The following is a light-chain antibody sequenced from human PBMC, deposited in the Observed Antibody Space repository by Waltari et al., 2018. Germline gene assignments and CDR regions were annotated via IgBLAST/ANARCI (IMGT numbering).Light chain of an antibody. CDR1: SSNIGRSI. CDR3: AAWGGSLNGYV. CDR2: SDT. V-gene: IGLV1-44*01. J-gene: IGLJ1*01. Sequence: QSVLTQPPSASGTPGQRVTISCSGSSSNIGRSIVHWYQQLPGTAPKLLTNSDTERPSGVPARFSGSKSGSSASLAISGLQSEDEADYCCAAWGGSLNGYVFGTGTKVTVL.